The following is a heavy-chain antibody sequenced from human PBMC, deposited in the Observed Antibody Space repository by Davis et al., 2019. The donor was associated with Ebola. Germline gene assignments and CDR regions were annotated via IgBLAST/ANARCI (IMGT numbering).Heavy chain of an antibody. CDR1: GFVFRNYV. CDR2: ISGSSSTI. J-gene: IGHJ6*04. Sequence: GESLKISCAASGFVFRNYVMSWVRQAPGKGLEWVSYISGSSSTIYYADSVKGRFTISRDNSKNTLYLQMNSLSGDDTAVYYCAKGGSGWPSDYSYGLGVWGKGTTVTVAS. CDR3: AKGGSGWPSDYSYGLGV. D-gene: IGHD6-19*01. V-gene: IGHV3-23*01.